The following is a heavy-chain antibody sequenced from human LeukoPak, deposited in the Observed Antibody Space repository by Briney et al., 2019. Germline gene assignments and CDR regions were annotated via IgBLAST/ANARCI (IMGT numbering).Heavy chain of an antibody. V-gene: IGHV4-59*08. Sequence: SETLSLTCTVSGGSISSYYRSWIRQPPGKGLEWIAYISDIGSINYNPSLKSRVTISLDTSKNQFSLKLSSVTAADTAVYYCAGHHPRNTVDFWGQGTLVTASS. CDR2: ISDIGSI. CDR1: GGSISSYY. D-gene: IGHD2/OR15-2a*01. CDR3: AGHHPRNTVDF. J-gene: IGHJ4*02.